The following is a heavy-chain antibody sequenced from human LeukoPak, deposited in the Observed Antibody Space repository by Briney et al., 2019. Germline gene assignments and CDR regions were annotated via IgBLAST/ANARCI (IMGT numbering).Heavy chain of an antibody. J-gene: IGHJ4*02. CDR3: ARIDSGRYYDLASDY. V-gene: IGHV1-69*02. CDR1: GGTFSSYT. CDR2: IIPILGIA. Sequence: GSSVKVSCKASGGTFSSYTISWVRQAPGQGLEWMGRIIPILGIANYAQKFQGRVTITADKSTSTAYMELSSLRSEDTAVYYCARIDSGRYYDLASDYWGQGTLVTVSS. D-gene: IGHD1-26*01.